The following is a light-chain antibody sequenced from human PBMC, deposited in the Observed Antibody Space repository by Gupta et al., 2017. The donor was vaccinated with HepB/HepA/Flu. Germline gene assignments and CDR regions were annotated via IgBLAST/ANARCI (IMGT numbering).Light chain of an antibody. CDR2: HAS. Sequence: EIVMTQSPATLSVSPGRRATLSCRTSQNIGSNLAWYQQRPGNPPSLLIFHASIRAAGTPSRFSGTGSGTEFTLTISSPQSEDAAVYYCQHYTYWPPWTFGPGTKVEIK. V-gene: IGKV3-15*01. CDR3: QHYTYWPPWT. CDR1: QNIGSN. J-gene: IGKJ1*01.